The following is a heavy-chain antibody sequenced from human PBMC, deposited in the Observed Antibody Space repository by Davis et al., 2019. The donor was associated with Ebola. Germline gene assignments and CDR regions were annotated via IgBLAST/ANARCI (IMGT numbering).Heavy chain of an antibody. CDR1: GFTFSCYS. V-gene: IGHV3-21*01. CDR3: ARDQRYYDFWSGIIDY. J-gene: IGHJ4*02. Sequence: GESLKISCAASGFTFSCYSMNWVRQAPGKGLEWVSSISSSSSYIYYADSVKGRFTISRDNAKNSLYLQMNSLRAEDTAVYYCARDQRYYDFWSGIIDYWGQGTLVTVSS. CDR2: ISSSSSYI. D-gene: IGHD3-3*01.